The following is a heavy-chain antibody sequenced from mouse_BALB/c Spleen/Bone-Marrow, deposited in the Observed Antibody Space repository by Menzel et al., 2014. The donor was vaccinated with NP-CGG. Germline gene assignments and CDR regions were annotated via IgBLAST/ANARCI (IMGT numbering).Heavy chain of an antibody. V-gene: IGHV5-6-3*01. CDR1: GFIFSRYG. Sequence: EVHLGESGGGLVPPGGSLKISCAASGFIFSRYGMSWVRHTPDKRGVLVATINSNGGRTYYPARVNGRFTISRDNAKNTRNLQMSSLKSEDTAMYNCARGGHYLVGNWGRGTTLTAS. CDR3: ARGGHYLVGN. D-gene: IGHD1-1*01. CDR2: INSNGGRT. J-gene: IGHJ2*01.